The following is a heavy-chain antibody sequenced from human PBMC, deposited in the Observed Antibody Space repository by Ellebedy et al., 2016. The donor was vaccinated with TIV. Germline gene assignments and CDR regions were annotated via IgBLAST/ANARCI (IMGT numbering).Heavy chain of an antibody. CDR1: GFTLSDYY. Sequence: GESLKISCAASGFTLSDYYMSWIRQAPGKGLECISDISGGGTTLYYADSVKGRFTISRDKAKNSLYLQMNSLRADDTAVYYCARARNRLGQISHFDSWGQGSLVTVSS. CDR3: ARARNRLGQISHFDS. V-gene: IGHV3-11*01. D-gene: IGHD2/OR15-2a*01. J-gene: IGHJ4*02. CDR2: ISGGGTTL.